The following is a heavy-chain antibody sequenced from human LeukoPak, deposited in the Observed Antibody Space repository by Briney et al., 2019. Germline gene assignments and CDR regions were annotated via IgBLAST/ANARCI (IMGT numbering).Heavy chain of an antibody. V-gene: IGHV4-38-2*02. Sequence: SETLSLTCTVSGYSISSGYYWGWIRQPPGKGLEWIGSIYHSGSTYYNPSLKSRVTISVDTSKNQFSLKLSSVTAADTAVYYCARGLKSGSGSYYESYYFDYWGQGTLVTVSS. CDR2: IYHSGST. D-gene: IGHD3-10*01. CDR1: GYSISSGYY. CDR3: ARGLKSGSGSYYESYYFDY. J-gene: IGHJ4*02.